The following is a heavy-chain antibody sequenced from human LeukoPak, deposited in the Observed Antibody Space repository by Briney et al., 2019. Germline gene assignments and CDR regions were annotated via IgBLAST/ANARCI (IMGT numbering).Heavy chain of an antibody. CDR1: GLTFINYS. Sequence: GRSLRLSCEASGLTFINYSMTWVRQGPGKGLEWVAVIDSSGGGIHYADAVKGRFIVSRDNSKNTVFLQMNSLRAEDTAVYYCAKYRISAPPPRDFDSWGQGTLVTVSS. CDR3: AKYRISAPPPRDFDS. CDR2: IDSSGGGI. J-gene: IGHJ4*02. D-gene: IGHD6-6*01. V-gene: IGHV3-23*01.